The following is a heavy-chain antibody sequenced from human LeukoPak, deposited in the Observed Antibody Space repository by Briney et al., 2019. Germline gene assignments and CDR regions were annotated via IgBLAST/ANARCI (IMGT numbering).Heavy chain of an antibody. CDR3: ARGGYYGGSGTYGFFDY. CDR2: INTETGNP. V-gene: IGHV7-4-1*02. D-gene: IGHD3-10*01. Sequence: ASVKVSCKASGYTFISYAMNWVRQAPGQGLEWMGWINTETGNPTYAQGFTGQFVFSVDTSVNTAYPQISSLRTEDTAVYYCARGGYYGGSGTYGFFDYWGQGSLVTVSS. J-gene: IGHJ4*02. CDR1: GYTFISYA.